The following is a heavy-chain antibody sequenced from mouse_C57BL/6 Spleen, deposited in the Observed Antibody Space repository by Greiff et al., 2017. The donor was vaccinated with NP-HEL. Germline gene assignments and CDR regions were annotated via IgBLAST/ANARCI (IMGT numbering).Heavy chain of an antibody. CDR3: ARDQGYRGMDY. V-gene: IGHV3-6*01. CDR1: GYSITSGYY. Sequence: QSGPGLVKPSQSLSLTCSVTGYSITSGYYWNWIRQFPGNKLEWMGYISYDGSNNYNPSLKNRISITRDTSKNQFFLKLNSVTTEDTATYYCARDQGYRGMDYWGQGTSVTVSS. D-gene: IGHD3-1*01. CDR2: ISYDGSN. J-gene: IGHJ4*01.